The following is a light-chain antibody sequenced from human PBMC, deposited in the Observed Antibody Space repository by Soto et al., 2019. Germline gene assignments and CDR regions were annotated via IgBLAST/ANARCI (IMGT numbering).Light chain of an antibody. CDR1: SSDVAGYNH. CDR3: SSYASNNILYV. CDR2: EIT. Sequence: QSALTQPASVSGSPGQSITISCTGTSSDVAGYNHVSWYQHHPGKAPKLMIYEITKRPSGVSNRFSGSKSGDTASLTISRLQAEDEADYYCSSYASNNILYVFGTGTKVTVL. J-gene: IGLJ1*01. V-gene: IGLV2-14*01.